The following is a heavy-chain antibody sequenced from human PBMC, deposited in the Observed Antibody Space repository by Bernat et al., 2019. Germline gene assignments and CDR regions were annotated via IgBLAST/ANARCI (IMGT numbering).Heavy chain of an antibody. CDR1: GGPIGSTNW. CDR2: IDHRGGT. CDR3: AANYFGSGSFPY. V-gene: IGHV4-4*02. D-gene: IGHD3-10*01. J-gene: IGHJ4*02. Sequence: QVQLHESGPGLVAPSGTLSLTCAVSGGPIGSTNWWNWVRQLPGKGLEWIGEIDHRGGTSYNPSLRSRVTISVDKSKNQFSLQLSSVTAADTAVYYCAANYFGSGSFPYWGQGTLVTVSS.